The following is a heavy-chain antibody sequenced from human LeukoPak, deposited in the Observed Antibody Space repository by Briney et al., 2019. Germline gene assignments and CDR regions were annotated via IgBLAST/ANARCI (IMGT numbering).Heavy chain of an antibody. J-gene: IGHJ3*02. CDR3: AGGYSYGGDAFDI. CDR1: GGTFSSYA. D-gene: IGHD5-18*01. Sequence: ASVTVSCKASGGTFSSYAISWVRQAPGQGLEWMGGIIPIFGTANYAQKFQGRVTITADESTSTAYMELSSLRSEDTAVYYCAGGYSYGGDAFDIWGQGTMVTVSS. CDR2: IIPIFGTA. V-gene: IGHV1-69*13.